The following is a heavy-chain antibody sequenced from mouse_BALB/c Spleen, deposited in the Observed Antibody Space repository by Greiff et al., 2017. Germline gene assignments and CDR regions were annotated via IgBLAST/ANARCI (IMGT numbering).Heavy chain of an antibody. D-gene: IGHD1-1*01. Sequence: EVMLVESGGGLVKLGGSLKLSCAASGFTFSSYYMSWVRQTPEKRLELVAAINSNGGSTYYPDTVKGRFTISRDNAKNTLYLQMSSLKSEDTALYYWARVRNYGSSYFYAMDYWGQGTSVTVSS. V-gene: IGHV5-6-2*01. CDR3: ARVRNYGSSYFYAMDY. CDR1: GFTFSSYY. CDR2: INSNGGST. J-gene: IGHJ4*01.